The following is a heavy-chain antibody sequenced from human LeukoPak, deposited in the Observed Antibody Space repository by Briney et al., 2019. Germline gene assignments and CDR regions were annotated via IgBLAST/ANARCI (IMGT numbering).Heavy chain of an antibody. V-gene: IGHV3-48*03. CDR2: ISGGGSAI. CDR1: GFTFSSYE. Sequence: TGGSLRLSCAASGFTFSSYEMNWVRQAPGKGLEWVSYISGGGSAIYYADSVKGRFTISRDNAKNSLYLQMNSLRAEDTAVYHCARDQTYYYDSSGYLFDYWGQGTLVTVSS. J-gene: IGHJ4*02. D-gene: IGHD3-22*01. CDR3: ARDQTYYYDSSGYLFDY.